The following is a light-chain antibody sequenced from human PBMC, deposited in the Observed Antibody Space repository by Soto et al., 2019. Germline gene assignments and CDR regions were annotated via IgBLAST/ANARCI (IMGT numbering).Light chain of an antibody. V-gene: IGKV3-20*01. CDR1: QSVTNNY. J-gene: IGKJ5*01. CDR2: VAS. CDR3: QIYGTSPLIT. Sequence: EIVLTQSPGTLSLSPGERATLSCRATQSVTNNYLAWYQHKPGQAPRLLIYVASSRAAGIPDRFSGSGSGTDFSLTISRLELEGFAVYYCQIYGTSPLITFGQGTRLEIK.